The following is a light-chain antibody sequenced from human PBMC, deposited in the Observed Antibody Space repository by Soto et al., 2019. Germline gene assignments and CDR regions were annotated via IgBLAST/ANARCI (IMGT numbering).Light chain of an antibody. CDR1: QSISSY. CDR3: QQYDNYLWT. J-gene: IGKJ1*01. V-gene: IGKV1-39*01. Sequence: DIQMTQSPSSLSASVGDRVTITCRASQSISSYLNWYQQKPGKAPKLLIYAASSLQSGVPPRFSGSGSGTEFTLTISSLQPDDCATYYCQQYDNYLWTFGQGTKADIK. CDR2: AAS.